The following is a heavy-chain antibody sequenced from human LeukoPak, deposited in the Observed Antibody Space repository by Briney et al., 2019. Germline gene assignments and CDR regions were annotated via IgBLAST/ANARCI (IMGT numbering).Heavy chain of an antibody. Sequence: HPGKSLRLSCATSGISVSSDYMSWVRQAPGKGLEWVSVIYADASGFYADSVKGRFSISRDNSKNTLYLQMDSLRVEDTAVYYCARGGGAFCGDDCYRNFDYWGQGTLVTVSS. D-gene: IGHD2-21*02. J-gene: IGHJ4*02. V-gene: IGHV3-66*01. CDR1: GISVSSDY. CDR3: ARGGGAFCGDDCYRNFDY. CDR2: IYADASG.